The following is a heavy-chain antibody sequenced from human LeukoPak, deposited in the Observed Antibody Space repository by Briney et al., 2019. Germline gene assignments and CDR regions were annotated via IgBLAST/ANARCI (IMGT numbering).Heavy chain of an antibody. J-gene: IGHJ4*02. Sequence: GGSPRLSCAASGFTFSSYAMSWVRQAPGKGLEWVSAISGSGGATYYVDSVKGRFTISRDNSKNTLYLQMNSLRAEDTAVYYCVKFSNRNQYDSSGYPDSCGQGTLVTVSS. CDR1: GFTFSSYA. D-gene: IGHD3-22*01. CDR3: VKFSNRNQYDSSGYPDS. CDR2: ISGSGGAT. V-gene: IGHV3-23*01.